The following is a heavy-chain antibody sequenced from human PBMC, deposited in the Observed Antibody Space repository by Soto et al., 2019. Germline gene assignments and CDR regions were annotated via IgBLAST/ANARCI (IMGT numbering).Heavy chain of an antibody. CDR3: ARGPFCGNDCYFDV. J-gene: IGHJ4*02. Sequence: KPSETLSLTCTVAGGSISGFYWSWVRQPAGKGLEWIGRIYSSGATKYNPSLRNRVTMSVDTSTDQYSLNLASMTAADTAVYFCARGPFCGNDCYFDVWGQGTQVTVS. CDR2: IYSSGAT. D-gene: IGHD2-21*02. V-gene: IGHV4-4*07. CDR1: GGSISGFY.